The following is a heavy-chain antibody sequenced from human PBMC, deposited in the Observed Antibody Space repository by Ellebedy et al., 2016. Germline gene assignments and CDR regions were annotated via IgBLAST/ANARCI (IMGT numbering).Heavy chain of an antibody. CDR3: ARDGSGSPRGP. Sequence: SETLSLXCAVYGGSFSGYYWSWIRQPPGKGLEWIGEINHSGSTNYNPSLKSRVTISVDTSKNQFSLKLSSVTAADTAVYYCARDGSGSPRGPWGQGTLVTVSS. CDR2: INHSGST. CDR1: GGSFSGYY. V-gene: IGHV4-34*01. J-gene: IGHJ5*02. D-gene: IGHD1-26*01.